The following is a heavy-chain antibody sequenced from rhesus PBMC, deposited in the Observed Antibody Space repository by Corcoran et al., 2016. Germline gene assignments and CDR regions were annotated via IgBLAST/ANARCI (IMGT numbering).Heavy chain of an antibody. V-gene: IGHV4S7*01. J-gene: IGHJ4*01. CDR3: AREDYGSNYDY. D-gene: IGHD4-29*01. Sequence: QLQLQESGPGLVKPSETLSLTCAVSGGSISGGYGWNWIRQPPGKGLEWIGHFFGRTGHPCYNPSLKSRVTISTDTSKTQFSLKLSSVTAADTAVYYCAREDYGSNYDYWGQGVLVTVSS. CDR1: GGSISGGYG. CDR2: FFGRTGHP.